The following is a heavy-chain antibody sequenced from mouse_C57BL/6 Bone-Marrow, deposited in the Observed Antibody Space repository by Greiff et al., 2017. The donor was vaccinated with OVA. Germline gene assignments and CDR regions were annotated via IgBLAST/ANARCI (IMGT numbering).Heavy chain of an antibody. V-gene: IGHV1-55*01. CDR3: ARSPNWDGYAMDY. D-gene: IGHD4-1*01. J-gene: IGHJ4*01. CDR2: IYPGSGST. Sequence: VQLQQPGAELVKPGASVKMSCKASGYTFTSYWITWVKQRPGQGLEWIGDIYPGSGSTNYNEKFKSKATLTVDTSSSTAYMQFSSLTSEDSAVYYCARSPNWDGYAMDYWGQGTSVTVSS. CDR1: GYTFTSYW.